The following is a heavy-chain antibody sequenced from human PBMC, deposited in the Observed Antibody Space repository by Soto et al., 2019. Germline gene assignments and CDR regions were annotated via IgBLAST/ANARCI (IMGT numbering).Heavy chain of an antibody. CDR3: ARDQIAAAGRYYYYYGMDV. CDR2: IIPIFGTA. CDR1: GGTFSSYA. D-gene: IGHD6-13*01. V-gene: IGHV1-69*13. Sequence: ASVKVSCKASGGTFSSYAISWVRQAPGQGLEWMGGIIPIFGTANYAQKFQGRVTITADESTGTAYMGLSSLRSEDTAVYYCARDQIAAAGRYYYYYGMDVWGQGTTVTVSS. J-gene: IGHJ6*02.